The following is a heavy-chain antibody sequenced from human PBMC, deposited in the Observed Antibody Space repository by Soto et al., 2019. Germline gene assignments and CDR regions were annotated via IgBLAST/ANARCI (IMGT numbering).Heavy chain of an antibody. CDR2: ISGSGGST. D-gene: IGHD4-17*01. Sequence: EMQLLESGGGLVQPGGSLRLSCAASGFTFSSYAMSWVRQAPGNGLEWVSTISGSGGSTYYADSVKGRFTISRDNSKNTLYLHMNSPRAADTAVYYCAKAIYGDYPNWFDPWGQGTLVTVSS. CDR1: GFTFSSYA. V-gene: IGHV3-23*01. J-gene: IGHJ5*02. CDR3: AKAIYGDYPNWFDP.